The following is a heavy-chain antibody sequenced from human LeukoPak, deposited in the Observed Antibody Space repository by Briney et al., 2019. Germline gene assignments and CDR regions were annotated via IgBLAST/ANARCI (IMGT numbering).Heavy chain of an antibody. CDR1: GFTVSSNY. CDR3: ARVGGNGVVPAAMNY. V-gene: IGHV3-66*02. D-gene: IGHD2-2*01. CDR2: IYSGGST. Sequence: GGSLRLSCAASGFTVSSNYMSWVRQAPGKGLEWVSGIYSGGSTYYADSVKGRFTISRDNSKNTLYLQMNSLIAEDTAVYYGARVGGNGVVPAAMNYWGQGTLVTVSS. J-gene: IGHJ4*02.